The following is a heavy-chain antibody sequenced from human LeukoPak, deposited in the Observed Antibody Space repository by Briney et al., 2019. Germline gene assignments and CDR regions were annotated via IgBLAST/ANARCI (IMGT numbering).Heavy chain of an antibody. CDR1: GGSFSGYY. V-gene: IGHV4-34*01. CDR2: INHSGST. Sequence: PSETLSLTCAVYGGSFSGYYWSWIRQRPGKGLEWIGEINHSGSTNYNPPLKSRVTISVDTSKNQFSLKLSSVTAADTAVYYCARRTYLRYFDYWGQGTLVTVSS. CDR3: ARRTYLRYFDY. D-gene: IGHD2-21*01. J-gene: IGHJ4*02.